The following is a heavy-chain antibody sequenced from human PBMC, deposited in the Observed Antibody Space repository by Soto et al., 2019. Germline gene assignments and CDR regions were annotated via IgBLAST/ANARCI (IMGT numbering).Heavy chain of an antibody. CDR3: ANPALGIAVAGPD. V-gene: IGHV3-23*01. D-gene: IGHD6-19*01. CDR1: GFTFSDYS. J-gene: IGHJ4*02. Sequence: GSLRLSCAASGFTFSDYSMTWVRQAPGKGLEWVSTIGPSGSPTYYADSVKGRFTISRDNSKNTLYLQVNSLRAEDTAVYYCANPALGIAVAGPDWGQGTLVTVSS. CDR2: IGPSGSPT.